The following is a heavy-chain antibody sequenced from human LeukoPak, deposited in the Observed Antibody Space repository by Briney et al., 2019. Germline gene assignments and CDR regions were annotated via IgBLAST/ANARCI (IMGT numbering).Heavy chain of an antibody. Sequence: ASVKVSCKASGYTFTSYAMHWVRQAPGQRLEWMGWINAGNGNTKYSQKFQGRVTITRDTSASTAYMELSSLRSEDTAVYYCARGRRYFDWYASDYWGQGTLVTVSS. V-gene: IGHV1-3*01. CDR3: ARGRRYFDWYASDY. CDR2: INAGNGNT. J-gene: IGHJ4*02. CDR1: GYTFTSYA. D-gene: IGHD3-9*01.